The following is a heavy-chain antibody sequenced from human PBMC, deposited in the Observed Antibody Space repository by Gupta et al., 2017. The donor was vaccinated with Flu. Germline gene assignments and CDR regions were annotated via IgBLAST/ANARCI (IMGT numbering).Heavy chain of an antibody. CDR1: GVSISSSNW. CDR3: ARGGNYGDYGWYFDP. Sequence: SLTCSVSGVSISSSNWWSWVRQPPGKGLEWIGEIYHSGSTNYNPSLKSRVTISVDKSKNQFSLKLSSVTAADTAVYYCARGGNYGDYGWYFDPGGRGTMVTVCS. CDR2: IYHSGST. V-gene: IGHV4-4*02. J-gene: IGHJ2*01. D-gene: IGHD4-17*01.